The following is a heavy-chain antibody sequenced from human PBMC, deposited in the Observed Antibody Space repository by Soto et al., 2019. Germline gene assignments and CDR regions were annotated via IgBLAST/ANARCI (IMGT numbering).Heavy chain of an antibody. J-gene: IGHJ6*02. CDR3: ARDQRRGYSSGWYVRYKYGMDV. Sequence: SVKVSCKASGYTFTSYGISWVRQAPGQGLEWMGGIIPIFGTANYAQKFQGRVTITADESTSTAYMELSSLRSEDTAVYYCARDQRRGYSSGWYVRYKYGMDVWGQGTSVTVSS. V-gene: IGHV1-69*13. D-gene: IGHD6-19*01. CDR1: GYTFTSYG. CDR2: IIPIFGTA.